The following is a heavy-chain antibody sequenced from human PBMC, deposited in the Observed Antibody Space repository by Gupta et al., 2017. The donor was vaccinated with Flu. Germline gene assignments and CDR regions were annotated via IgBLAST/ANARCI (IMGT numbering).Heavy chain of an antibody. CDR2: INHSGST. Sequence: QVQLQQWGAGLLKPSETLSLTCAVYGGSFSGYYWSWIRQPPGKGLEWIGEINHSGSTNYNPSLKSRVTISVDTSKNQFSLKLSSVTAADTAVYYCARGARRITFGGVIVPYYFDYWGQGTLGTVAS. D-gene: IGHD3-16*02. CDR3: ARGARRITFGGVIVPYYFDY. J-gene: IGHJ4*02. V-gene: IGHV4-34*01. CDR1: GGSFSGYY.